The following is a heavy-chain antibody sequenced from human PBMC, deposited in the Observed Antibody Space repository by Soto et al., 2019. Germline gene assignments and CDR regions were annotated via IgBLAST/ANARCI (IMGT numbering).Heavy chain of an antibody. D-gene: IGHD6-6*01. CDR1: GFTFSSYA. CDR2: ISGSGGST. V-gene: IGHV3-23*01. CDR3: AKDRMAARPDYYYYGMDV. J-gene: IGHJ6*02. Sequence: GGSLRLSCSASGFTFSSYAMSWVRQAPGKGLEWVSAISGSGGSTYYADSVKGRFTISRDNSKNTLYLQMNSLRAEDTAVYYCAKDRMAARPDYYYYGMDVWGQGTTVTVSS.